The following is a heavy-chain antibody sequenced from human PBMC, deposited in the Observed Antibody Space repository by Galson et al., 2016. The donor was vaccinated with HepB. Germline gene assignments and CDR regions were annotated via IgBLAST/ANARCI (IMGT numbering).Heavy chain of an antibody. CDR1: GDSVSSNSAA. V-gene: IGHV6-1*01. J-gene: IGHJ4*02. CDR2: TYYGSKWYN. CDR3: ARDLGGAYGTGRSFDY. D-gene: IGHD1-1*01. Sequence: CAISGDSVSSNSAAWNWIRQSPSRGLEWLGRTYYGSKWYNDYAVSVKSRITSNPDTSKNQFSLQLNSVTPEDTAVYYCARDLGGAYGTGRSFDYWGQGTLVTVSS.